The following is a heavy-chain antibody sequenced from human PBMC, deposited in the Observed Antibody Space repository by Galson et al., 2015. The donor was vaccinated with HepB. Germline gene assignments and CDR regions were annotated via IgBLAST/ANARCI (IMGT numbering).Heavy chain of an antibody. CDR2: ISAGSTTI. CDR1: GVTIPSYS. V-gene: IGHV3-48*01. Sequence: LRLSCAASGVTIPSYSMNWVRKAPGKGLEWLAYISAGSTTIYYAASVKGRFTISRDNAKNFLYLHMNSLRGEDTAVYYCARNPSSYDYYNMDVWATGPRSPSP. CDR3: ARNPSSYDYYNMDV. J-gene: IGHJ6*02.